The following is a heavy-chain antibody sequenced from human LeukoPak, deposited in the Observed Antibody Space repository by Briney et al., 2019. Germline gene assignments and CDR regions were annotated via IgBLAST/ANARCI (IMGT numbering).Heavy chain of an antibody. CDR2: INPKSGRT. J-gene: IGHJ4*02. Sequence: ASVKVSCKASGDTFTRSDINWVRQAPGQGLEWMGWINPKSGRTGYAKKFQDRVSMTMNTSISTAYMEVSSLRFDDTAVYYCARGRAGLAAAGTYDYWGQGTLITVSS. V-gene: IGHV1-8*01. CDR1: GDTFTRSD. CDR3: ARGRAGLAAAGTYDY. D-gene: IGHD6-13*01.